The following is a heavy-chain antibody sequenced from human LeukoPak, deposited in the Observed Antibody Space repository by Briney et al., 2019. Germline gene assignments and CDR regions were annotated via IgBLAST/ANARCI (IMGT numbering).Heavy chain of an antibody. Sequence: SVKVSCKAPGGTFSSYAISWARQAPGQGLEWMGRIIPILGIANYAQKFQGRVTITADKSTSTAYMELSSLRSEDTAVYYCARDPAPGYCSGGSCSTPTYWYFDLWGRGTLVTVSS. V-gene: IGHV1-69*04. J-gene: IGHJ2*01. CDR1: GGTFSSYA. D-gene: IGHD2-15*01. CDR2: IIPILGIA. CDR3: ARDPAPGYCSGGSCSTPTYWYFDL.